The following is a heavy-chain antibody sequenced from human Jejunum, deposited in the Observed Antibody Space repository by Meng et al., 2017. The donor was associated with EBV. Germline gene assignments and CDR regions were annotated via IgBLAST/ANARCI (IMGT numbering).Heavy chain of an antibody. CDR2: ISAGNGIT. CDR1: DYSLTNYA. CDR3: ARGSSWYRGDY. Sequence: QVQLVQAGTEMKKPGASVKVSCKTSDYSLTNYAIHWVRQAPGQRLEWMGWISAGNGITTYSQKFQGRVTVTRDTSTAYMELSRLRSEDTADYYCARGSSWYRGDYWGQGTLVTVSS. J-gene: IGHJ4*02. D-gene: IGHD6-13*01. V-gene: IGHV1-3*01.